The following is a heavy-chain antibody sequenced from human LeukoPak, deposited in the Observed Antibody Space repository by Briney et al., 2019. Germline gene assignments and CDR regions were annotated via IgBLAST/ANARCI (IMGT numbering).Heavy chain of an antibody. J-gene: IGHJ5*02. CDR1: GYTFTGYY. CDR2: INPNSGGT. CDR3: ASLAGEPSGSYYHWFDP. V-gene: IGHV1-2*02. D-gene: IGHD3-10*01. Sequence: ASVKVSCKASGYTFTGYYMHWVRQAPGQGLEWMGWINPNSGGTNYAQKFQGRVTMTRDTSISTAYMELSRLRSDDTAVYYCASLAGEPSGSYYHWFDPWGQGTLVTVSS.